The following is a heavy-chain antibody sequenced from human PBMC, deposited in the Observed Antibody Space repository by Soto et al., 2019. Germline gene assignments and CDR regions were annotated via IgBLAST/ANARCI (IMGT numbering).Heavy chain of an antibody. J-gene: IGHJ4*02. CDR3: ASLGSSGYPYYFDY. Sequence: SVKVSCKASGGTFSSYAISWVRQAPGQGLEWMGGIIPIFGTANYAQKFQGRVTITADESTSTAYMELSSLRSEDTAVCYCASLGSSGYPYYFDYWGQGTLVTVSS. D-gene: IGHD3-22*01. V-gene: IGHV1-69*13. CDR1: GGTFSSYA. CDR2: IIPIFGTA.